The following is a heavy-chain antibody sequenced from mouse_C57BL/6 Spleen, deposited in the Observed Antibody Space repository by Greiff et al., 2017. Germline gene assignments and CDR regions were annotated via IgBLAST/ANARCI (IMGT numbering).Heavy chain of an antibody. Sequence: EVQLQESGPELVKPGASVKMSCKASGYTFTDYNMHWVKQSHGKSLEWIGYINPNNGGTSYNQKFKGKATLTVNKSSSTAYMELRSLTSEDSAVYYCVVTYDCDGEFAYWGQGTLVTVSA. V-gene: IGHV1-22*01. CDR2: INPNNGGT. D-gene: IGHD2-4*01. J-gene: IGHJ3*01. CDR1: GYTFTDYN. CDR3: VVTYDCDGEFAY.